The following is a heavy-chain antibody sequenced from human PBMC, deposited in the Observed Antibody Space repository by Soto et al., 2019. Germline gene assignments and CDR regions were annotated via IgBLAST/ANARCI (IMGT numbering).Heavy chain of an antibody. CDR2: IRNKANSYTT. CDR1: GFTFSDHY. J-gene: IGHJ4*02. Sequence: GALRLSCAASGFTFSDHYMDWVRQAPGKGLEWVGRIRNKANSYTTEYAASVKGRFTISRDDSKNSLYLQMNSLKTEDTAVYYCARVYCSGSRCPGSSYYFDFWGQGTLVTVSS. D-gene: IGHD2-15*01. CDR3: ARVYCSGSRCPGSSYYFDF. V-gene: IGHV3-72*01.